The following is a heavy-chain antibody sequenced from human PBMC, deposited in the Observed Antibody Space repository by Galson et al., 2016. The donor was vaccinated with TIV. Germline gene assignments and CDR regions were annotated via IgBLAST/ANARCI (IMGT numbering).Heavy chain of an antibody. V-gene: IGHV4-31*03. J-gene: IGHJ3*02. CDR3: ARDKNDYGVDAFDI. D-gene: IGHD4-17*01. CDR1: GGSINSGGYY. Sequence: TLSLTCSVSGGSINSGGYYWSWLRQHPGKGLEWIGYIYYSGTTQYNPSLKSRVSISVDTSKTQFSLNLSSVTAADTAVYYCARDKNDYGVDAFDIWGQGTIVIVSS. CDR2: IYYSGTT.